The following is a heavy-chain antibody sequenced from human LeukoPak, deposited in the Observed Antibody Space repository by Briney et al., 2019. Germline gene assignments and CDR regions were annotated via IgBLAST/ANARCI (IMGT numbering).Heavy chain of an antibody. CDR3: VRLRRNSDTSGFYYYYDF. J-gene: IGHJ4*02. Sequence: GGSLRLSCVASGYTFSSYSINWVRQAPGKGLEWVSSISVRSNYIYYADSVRGRFSISRDDARGSLYLQMNSLRAEDTAVYYCVRLRRNSDTSGFYYYYDFWGQGTLVTVSP. CDR1: GYTFSSYS. V-gene: IGHV3-21*01. CDR2: ISVRSNYI. D-gene: IGHD3-22*01.